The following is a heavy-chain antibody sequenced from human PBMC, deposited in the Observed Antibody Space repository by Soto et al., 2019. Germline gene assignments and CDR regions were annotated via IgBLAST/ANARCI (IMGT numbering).Heavy chain of an antibody. CDR2: IYYSGST. V-gene: IGHV4-39*01. Sequence: QLQLQESGPGLVKPSETLSLTCTVSGGSISSSSYYWGWIRQPPGKGLEWIGSIYYSGSTYYNPSLKSRVTISVDTSKNQFSLQLSSVTAADTAVYYCARAFYGSIYYFDYWGQGTLVTVSS. CDR1: GGSISSSSYY. CDR3: ARAFYGSIYYFDY. D-gene: IGHD3-10*01. J-gene: IGHJ4*02.